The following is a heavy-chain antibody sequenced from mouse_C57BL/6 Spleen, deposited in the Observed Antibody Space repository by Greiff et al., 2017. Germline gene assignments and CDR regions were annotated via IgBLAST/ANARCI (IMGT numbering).Heavy chain of an antibody. CDR2: ISDGGSYT. D-gene: IGHD2-1*01. Sequence: EVKLMEPGGGLVKPGGSLKLSCAASGFTFSSYAMSWVRQTPEKRLEWVATISDGGSYTYYPDNVKGRFTISRDNAKNNLYLQMSHLTSEDTAMYCCARSATMFYFDDWGQGTTLTVSS. CDR1: GFTFSSYA. J-gene: IGHJ2*01. V-gene: IGHV5-4*03. CDR3: ARSATMFYFDD.